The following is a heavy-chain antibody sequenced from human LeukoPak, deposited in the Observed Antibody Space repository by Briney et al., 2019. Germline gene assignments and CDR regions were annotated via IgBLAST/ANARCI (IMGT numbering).Heavy chain of an antibody. Sequence: ASVKLSCKASGYTFTSYDINWVRQATGQGLEWMGWVNPNSGHTGYAQKFQGRVTMTRNTSLTTAYMELSSLTSEDTAVYYCARGAPGSYCSGGSCPYFDYWGKGTLVSVSS. CDR2: VNPNSGHT. D-gene: IGHD2-15*01. J-gene: IGHJ4*02. V-gene: IGHV1-8*01. CDR3: ARGAPGSYCSGGSCPYFDY. CDR1: GYTFTSYD.